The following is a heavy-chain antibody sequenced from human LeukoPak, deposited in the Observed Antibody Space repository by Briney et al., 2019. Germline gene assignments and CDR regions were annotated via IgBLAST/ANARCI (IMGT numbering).Heavy chain of an antibody. CDR3: VKGRCTGGSCYNFDF. CDR1: GFTFSSYA. V-gene: IGHV3-23*01. D-gene: IGHD2-15*01. Sequence: PGGSLRLSCVASGFTFSSYAMRWVRQAQGKGLEWVSVISGSGGTTDYADSVKGRFTISRDNSKNTLYVQMNSLRAEDTAVYYCVKGRCTGGSCYNFDFWGQGTLVTVSS. CDR2: ISGSGGTT. J-gene: IGHJ4*02.